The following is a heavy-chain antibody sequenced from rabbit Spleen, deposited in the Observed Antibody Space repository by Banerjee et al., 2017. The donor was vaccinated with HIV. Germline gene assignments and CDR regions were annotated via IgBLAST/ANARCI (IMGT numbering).Heavy chain of an antibody. D-gene: IGHD8-1*01. V-gene: IGHV1S45*01. CDR1: GFSFSSSDY. Sequence: QEQLVESGGGLVKPGASLTLICTASGFSFSSSDYMCWVRQAPGKGLEWIGCIVSGSGNIYYASWAKGRFTISKPSSTMVTLQMTSLTAADTATYFCARDTGSSFSSYGMDLWGPGTLVTVS. J-gene: IGHJ6*01. CDR2: IVSGSGNI. CDR3: ARDTGSSFSSYGMDL.